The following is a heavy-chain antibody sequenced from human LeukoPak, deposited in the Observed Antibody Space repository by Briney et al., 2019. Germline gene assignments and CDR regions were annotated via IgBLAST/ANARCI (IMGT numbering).Heavy chain of an antibody. Sequence: ASVKVSCKASGGTFSSYAISWVRQAPGQGLEWMGRIIPILGIANYAQMFQGRVTITADKSTSTAYMELSSLRSEDTAVYYCARDRYYYDSSGYSAWGQGTLVTVSS. CDR2: IIPILGIA. J-gene: IGHJ5*02. V-gene: IGHV1-69*04. CDR3: ARDRYYYDSSGYSA. CDR1: GGTFSSYA. D-gene: IGHD3-22*01.